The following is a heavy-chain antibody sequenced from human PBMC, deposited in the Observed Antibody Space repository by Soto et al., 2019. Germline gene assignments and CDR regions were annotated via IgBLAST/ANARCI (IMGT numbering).Heavy chain of an antibody. J-gene: IGHJ4*02. Sequence: PSETLSLTCTVSGGSISSCYWSWIRQPPGKGLEWIGYIYYSGSTNYNPSLKSRVTISVDTSKNQFSLKLSSVTAADTAVYYCARSSGIMITFGGVIFFDYWGQGTLVTVSS. CDR2: IYYSGST. D-gene: IGHD3-16*01. CDR1: GGSISSCY. CDR3: ARSSGIMITFGGVIFFDY. V-gene: IGHV4-59*08.